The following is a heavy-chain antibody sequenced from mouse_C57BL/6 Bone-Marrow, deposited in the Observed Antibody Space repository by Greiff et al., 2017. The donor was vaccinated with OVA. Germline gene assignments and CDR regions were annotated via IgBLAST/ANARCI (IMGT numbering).Heavy chain of an antibody. CDR2: IYPYNGVS. V-gene: IGHV1-31*01. CDR1: GYSFTGYY. Sequence: VQLQQSGPELVKPGASVKISCKASGYSFTGYYMHWVKQSHGNILDWIGYIYPYNGVSSYNQKFKGKATLTVDKSSSTAYMELRSLTSEDSAVYYCASRGVTTVVENYAMDYWRQGTSVTVSS. CDR3: ASRGVTTVVENYAMDY. J-gene: IGHJ4*01. D-gene: IGHD1-1*01.